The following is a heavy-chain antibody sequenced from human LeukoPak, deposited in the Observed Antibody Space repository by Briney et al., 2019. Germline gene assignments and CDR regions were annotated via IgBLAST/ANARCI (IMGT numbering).Heavy chain of an antibody. CDR1: GGSFSGYY. CDR3: AREMEDKSFSFGELRKNYYYYMDV. Sequence: SETLSLTCAVYGGSFSGYYWSWIRQPPGKGLEWIGEINHSGSTNYNPSLKSRVTISVDTSKNQFSLKLSSVTAADTAVYYCAREMEDKSFSFGELRKNYYYYMDVWGKGTTVTVSS. D-gene: IGHD3-10*01. V-gene: IGHV4-34*01. J-gene: IGHJ6*03. CDR2: INHSGST.